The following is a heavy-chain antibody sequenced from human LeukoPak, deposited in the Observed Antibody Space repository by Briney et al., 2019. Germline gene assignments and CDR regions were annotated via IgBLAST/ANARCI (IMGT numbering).Heavy chain of an antibody. CDR3: ARIGYGSGSPTNL. CDR1: GYSISSGYY. D-gene: IGHD3-10*01. Sequence: SETLSLTCAVSGYSISSGYYWSWIRQPDGKGLEWIGRSYIRGSTDYNPSLKSRVTISVDTSKNQFFLKLNSVTAADTAVYYCARIGYGSGSPTNLWGQGTLVTVSS. V-gene: IGHV4-38-2*01. J-gene: IGHJ5*02. CDR2: SYIRGST.